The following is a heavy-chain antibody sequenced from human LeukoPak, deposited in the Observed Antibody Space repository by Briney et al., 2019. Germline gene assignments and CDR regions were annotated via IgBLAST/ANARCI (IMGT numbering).Heavy chain of an antibody. CDR3: ARDGDRYSYGLVMGYYYYYMDV. D-gene: IGHD5-18*01. J-gene: IGHJ6*03. CDR2: ISAYNGNT. CDR1: GYTFTSYG. Sequence: ASVKVSCKASGYTFTSYGISWVRQAPGQGLEWMGWISAYNGNTNYAQKLQGRVTMTTDTSTSTAYMELRSLRSDDTAVYYCARDGDRYSYGLVMGYYYYYMDVWGKGTTVTVSS. V-gene: IGHV1-18*04.